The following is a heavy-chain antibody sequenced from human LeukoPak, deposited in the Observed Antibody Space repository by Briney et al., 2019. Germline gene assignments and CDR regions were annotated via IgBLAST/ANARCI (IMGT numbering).Heavy chain of an antibody. J-gene: IGHJ4*02. D-gene: IGHD3-3*01. CDR1: GCSFTSYW. Sequence: GESLKISCKGSGCSFTSYWIGWVRQMPGKGLEWMGIFYPGDSDTRYSPSFQGQVSISADKSISTAYLQWTNLEASDTAMYYCARANYYNSLSSFTRWGQGTLVTVSS. CDR3: ARANYYNSLSSFTR. CDR2: FYPGDSDT. V-gene: IGHV5-51*01.